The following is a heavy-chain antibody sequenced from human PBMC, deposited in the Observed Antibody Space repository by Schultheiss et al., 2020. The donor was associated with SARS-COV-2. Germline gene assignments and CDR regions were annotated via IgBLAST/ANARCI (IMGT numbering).Heavy chain of an antibody. Sequence: GGSLRLSCAASGFTFSSYGMHWVRQAPGKGLEWVAVIWYDGSNKYYADSVKGRFTISRDNAKNSLYLQMNSLRAEDTAVYYCARGVSSGWRGSIIYYYYGMDVWGQGTTVTVSS. CDR3: ARGVSSGWRGSIIYYYYGMDV. CDR1: GFTFSSYG. J-gene: IGHJ6*02. D-gene: IGHD6-19*01. CDR2: IWYDGSNK. V-gene: IGHV3-33*01.